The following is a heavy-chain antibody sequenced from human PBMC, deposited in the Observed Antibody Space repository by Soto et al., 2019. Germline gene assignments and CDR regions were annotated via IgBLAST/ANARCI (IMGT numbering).Heavy chain of an antibody. CDR3: AKNGRAAAMYNWFDP. D-gene: IGHD6-13*01. Sequence: EVQLLESGGGLVQPGGSLRLSCTGSGFTISSYAMNWVRQAPGKGLECVSTISGSGGTTYYADSVKGRFTISRDNSKNTLYLQMSSLRAEDTAVYYCAKNGRAAAMYNWFDPWGQGTLVTVSS. CDR2: ISGSGGTT. J-gene: IGHJ5*02. V-gene: IGHV3-23*01. CDR1: GFTISSYA.